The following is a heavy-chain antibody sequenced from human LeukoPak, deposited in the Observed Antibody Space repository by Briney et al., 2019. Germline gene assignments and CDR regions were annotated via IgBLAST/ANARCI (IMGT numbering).Heavy chain of an antibody. CDR2: INHSGST. D-gene: IGHD6-19*01. Sequence: SETLSLTCAVYGGSFSGYYWSWIRQPPGKGLEWIGEINHSGSTNYNPSLKSRVTISVDTSKNQFSLKLSSVTAADTAVYYCARAGGWYDYWGQGTLVTVSS. J-gene: IGHJ4*02. CDR3: ARAGGWYDY. CDR1: GGSFSGYY. V-gene: IGHV4-34*01.